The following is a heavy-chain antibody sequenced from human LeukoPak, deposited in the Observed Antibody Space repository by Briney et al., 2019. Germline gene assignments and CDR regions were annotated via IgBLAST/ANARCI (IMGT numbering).Heavy chain of an antibody. CDR3: ARMGAIAGASANPDY. V-gene: IGHV4-59*01. CDR2: IYYGGTT. D-gene: IGHD4/OR15-4a*01. Sequence: SETLSLNCTVSGGSISGYYLSWVRQPPGKGLEWVGYIYYGGTTDYSPSLRRRVTMSLDTSKNQSALKLSSVTTADTAVYYCARMGAIAGASANPDYWGQGTLVSVSS. CDR1: GGSISGYY. J-gene: IGHJ4*02.